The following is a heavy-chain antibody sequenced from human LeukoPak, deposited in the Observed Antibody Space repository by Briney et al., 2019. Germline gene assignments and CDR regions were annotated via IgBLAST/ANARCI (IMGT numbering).Heavy chain of an antibody. J-gene: IGHJ4*02. V-gene: IGHV4-4*07. CDR3: ARSGGDRGWYYFDY. CDR1: GGSISSYY. CDR2: IYSSGST. D-gene: IGHD6-19*01. Sequence: KPSETLSLTCTVSGGSISSYYWSWIRQPAGKGLEWIGRIYSSGSTDYNPSLKSRVTMSVDTSKNQFSLKLTSITAADTAVYYCARSGGDRGWYYFDYWGQGTLVTVSS.